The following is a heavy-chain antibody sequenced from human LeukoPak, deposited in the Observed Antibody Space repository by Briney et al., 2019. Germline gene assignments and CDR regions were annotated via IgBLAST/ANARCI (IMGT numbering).Heavy chain of an antibody. J-gene: IGHJ4*02. D-gene: IGHD3-22*01. Sequence: SETLSLTCTVSGGSVSSGSYYWSWIRQPPGKGLEWIGYIYYSGSTYYNPSLKSRVTISVDTSKNQFSLKLSSVTAADTAVYYCARGGYYRPFDYWGQGTLVTVSS. CDR1: GGSVSSGSYY. CDR2: IYYSGST. CDR3: ARGGYYRPFDY. V-gene: IGHV4-61*01.